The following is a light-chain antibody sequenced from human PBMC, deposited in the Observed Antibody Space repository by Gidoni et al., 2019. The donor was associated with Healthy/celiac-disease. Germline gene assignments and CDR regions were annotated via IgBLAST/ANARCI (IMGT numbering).Light chain of an antibody. CDR2: AAS. J-gene: IGKJ2*02. CDR1: QSISSY. V-gene: IGKV1-39*01. Sequence: DIQMTQSPSSLSASVGDRVTITCRASQSISSYLNWYQQKPGKAPKLLIYAASSLQSGVPSRVSGSGSGTDFTLTISSLQPEDFATYYCQQSYSTLRSTFGQGTKLEIK. CDR3: QQSYSTLRST.